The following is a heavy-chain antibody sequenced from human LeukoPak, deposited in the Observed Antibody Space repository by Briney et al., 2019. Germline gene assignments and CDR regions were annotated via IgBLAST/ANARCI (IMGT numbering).Heavy chain of an antibody. V-gene: IGHV3-30*02. Sequence: QSGGSLRLSCAASGFTFSSNGMHWVRQAPGKGLEWVAFIQNDGNNKKYADSVKGRFTISRDNSKNTLYLQMNSLRIEDTAVYYCARDWGTSSLYLVNWGQGTLVTVSS. CDR3: ARDWGTSSLYLVN. CDR1: GFTFSSNG. D-gene: IGHD6-6*01. J-gene: IGHJ4*02. CDR2: IQNDGNNK.